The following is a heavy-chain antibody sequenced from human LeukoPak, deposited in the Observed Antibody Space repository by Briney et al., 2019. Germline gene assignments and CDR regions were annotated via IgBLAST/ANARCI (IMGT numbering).Heavy chain of an antibody. J-gene: IGHJ3*02. CDR1: GFTVSSNF. Sequence: GGSLRLSCAASGFTVSSNFMSWVRQAPGKGLEWVSVIYSGGSTYHADSVKGRFTISRDNSKNTLYLQMNSLRAEDTAVYYCARVYYSGTYSDAFDIWGQGTMVTVSS. CDR3: ARVYYSGTYSDAFDI. CDR2: IYSGGST. V-gene: IGHV3-66*01. D-gene: IGHD1-26*01.